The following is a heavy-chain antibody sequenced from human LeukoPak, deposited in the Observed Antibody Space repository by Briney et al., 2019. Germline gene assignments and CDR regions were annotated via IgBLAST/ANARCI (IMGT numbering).Heavy chain of an antibody. CDR3: ARDTTGTTFDY. CDR1: GGTFSIYA. Sequence: SVTVSFKASGGTFSIYAISWVRQAPGQGLEWMGGVIPIFGTANYAQKFQGRVTITTDESTSTAYMELSSLRSEDTAVYYCARDTTGTTFDYWGQGTLVTVSS. CDR2: VIPIFGTA. V-gene: IGHV1-69*05. D-gene: IGHD1-7*01. J-gene: IGHJ4*02.